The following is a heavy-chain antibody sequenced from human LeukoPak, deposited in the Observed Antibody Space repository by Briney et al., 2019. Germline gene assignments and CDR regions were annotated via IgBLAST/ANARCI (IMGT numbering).Heavy chain of an antibody. CDR1: GGSISSYY. J-gene: IGHJ3*02. V-gene: IGHV4-59*01. CDR3: ARGYFDSFDI. Sequence: SETLSLTCTVSGGSISSYYWSWIRQPPGKGLEWIGYIYYSGSTNYNPSLKSRVTISVDTSKNQFSLELSSVTAADTAVYYCARGYFDSFDIWGQGTMVTVSS. CDR2: IYYSGST. D-gene: IGHD3-9*01.